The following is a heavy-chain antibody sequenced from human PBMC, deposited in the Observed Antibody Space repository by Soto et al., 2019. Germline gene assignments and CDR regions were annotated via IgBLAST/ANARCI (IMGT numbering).Heavy chain of an antibody. D-gene: IGHD1-1*01. CDR1: GFTFSSYA. J-gene: IGHJ4*02. CDR2: ISGSGGST. V-gene: IGHV3-23*01. Sequence: GGSLRLSCAASGFTFSSYAMSWVRQAPGKGLEWVSAISGSGGSTYYADSVKGRFTISRDNSKNTLYLQMNSLRAEDTAVYYCAKDWAFRKDYLQLERRGIWYFDYWGQGTLVTVSS. CDR3: AKDWAFRKDYLQLERRGIWYFDY.